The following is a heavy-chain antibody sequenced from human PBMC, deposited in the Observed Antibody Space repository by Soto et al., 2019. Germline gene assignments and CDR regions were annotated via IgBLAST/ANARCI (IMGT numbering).Heavy chain of an antibody. D-gene: IGHD3-3*01. V-gene: IGHV4-34*01. Sequence: SETLSLTCAVYGGSFSGYYWSWIRQPPGKGLEWIGEINHSGSTNYNPSLKSRVTISVDTSKNQFSLKLSSVTAADTAVYYCARRGLDFWSGYYPIRRWFDPWGQGTLVTVSS. CDR2: INHSGST. CDR3: ARRGLDFWSGYYPIRRWFDP. J-gene: IGHJ5*02. CDR1: GGSFSGYY.